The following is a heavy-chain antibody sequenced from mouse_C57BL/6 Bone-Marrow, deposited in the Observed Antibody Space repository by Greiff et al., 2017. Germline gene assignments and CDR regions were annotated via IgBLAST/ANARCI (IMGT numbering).Heavy chain of an antibody. CDR1: GYTFTSYW. J-gene: IGHJ3*01. Sequence: VQLQQPGAELVKPGASVKMSCKASGYTFTSYWITWVKQRPGQGLEWIGDIYPGSGSTNYNEKFKSKATLTVDTSSSPAYMQLSSLTSEDSAVYYCARGYYSIYPFAYWGQGTLVTVSA. CDR2: IYPGSGST. V-gene: IGHV1-55*01. CDR3: ARGYYSIYPFAY. D-gene: IGHD2-5*01.